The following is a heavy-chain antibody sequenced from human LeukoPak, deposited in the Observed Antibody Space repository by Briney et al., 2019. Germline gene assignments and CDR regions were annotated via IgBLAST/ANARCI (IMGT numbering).Heavy chain of an antibody. D-gene: IGHD2-15*01. Sequence: PSETLSLTCTVSGGSISSGANYWGWIRQHPGKGLEWIGYIYHSGSTYYNPSLKSRVTISVDTSKNQFSLKLSSVTAADTAVYYCARDPVVVAALLPSYGMDVWGQGTTVTVSS. CDR2: IYHSGST. CDR1: GGSISSGANY. CDR3: ARDPVVVAALLPSYGMDV. J-gene: IGHJ6*02. V-gene: IGHV4-30-4*08.